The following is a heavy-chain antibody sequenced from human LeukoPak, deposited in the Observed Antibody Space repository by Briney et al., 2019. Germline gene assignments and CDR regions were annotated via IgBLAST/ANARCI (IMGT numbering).Heavy chain of an antibody. CDR3: ARRGYSYGFGY. J-gene: IGHJ4*02. CDR2: INSDGSST. CDR1: GFTFSSYW. Sequence: PGGSLRLSCAASGFTFSSYWMHWVRHAPGKGLVWVSRINSDGSSTSYADSVKGRFTISRDNAKNTLYLQMNSLRAEDTAVYYCARRGYSYGFGYWGQGTLVTVSS. D-gene: IGHD5-18*01. V-gene: IGHV3-74*01.